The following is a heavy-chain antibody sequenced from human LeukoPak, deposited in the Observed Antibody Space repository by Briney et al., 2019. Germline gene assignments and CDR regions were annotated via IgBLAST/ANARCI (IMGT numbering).Heavy chain of an antibody. CDR3: ARDRKYYYHMDV. D-gene: IGHD1-14*01. V-gene: IGHV4-39*07. CDR2: IYHSGST. CDR1: GGSISSGTYY. J-gene: IGHJ6*03. Sequence: PSETLSLTCTVSGGSISSGTYYWAWIRQPPGKGLEWIGTIYHSGSTYYNPSLKSRVTISVDTSKNQFSLNLTSLTAAATAVYYCARDRKYYYHMDVWGKGTTVTVSS.